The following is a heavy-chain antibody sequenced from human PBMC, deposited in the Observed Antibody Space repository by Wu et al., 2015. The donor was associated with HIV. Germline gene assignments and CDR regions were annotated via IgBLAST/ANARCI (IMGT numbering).Heavy chain of an antibody. CDR2: IIPIFGTA. CDR1: GGTFSSYA. Sequence: QVQLVQSGAEVKKPGSSVKVSCKASGGTFSSYAISWVRQAPGQGLEWMGGIIPIFGTANYAQKFQGRVTITADESTSTAYMELSSLRSEDTAVYYCARARPVGATLSYLSSFDYWGQGTLVTVSS. J-gene: IGHJ4*02. V-gene: IGHV1-69*12. CDR3: ARARPVGATLSYLSSFDY. D-gene: IGHD1-26*01.